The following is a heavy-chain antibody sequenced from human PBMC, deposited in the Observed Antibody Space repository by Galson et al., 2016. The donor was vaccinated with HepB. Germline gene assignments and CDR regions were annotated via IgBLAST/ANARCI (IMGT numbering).Heavy chain of an antibody. CDR1: GGTYTTFSNYA. J-gene: IGHJ3*01. Sequence: SVKVSCKASGGTYTTFSNYALSWVRQAPGQGLEWMGGIIPIFGTGHYAQKFQGRLNITADISTSTTYMELSSLRSEDTAVYYCARDRNYGGGYSYAFNVWGQGTMVTVSS. CDR2: IIPIFGTG. D-gene: IGHD5-18*01. CDR3: ARDRNYGGGYSYAFNV. V-gene: IGHV1-69*06.